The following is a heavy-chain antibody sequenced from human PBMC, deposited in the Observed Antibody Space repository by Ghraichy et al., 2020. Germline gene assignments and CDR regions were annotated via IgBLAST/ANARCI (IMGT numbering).Heavy chain of an antibody. CDR3: ARVGSRGYY. D-gene: IGHD2-2*01. CDR2: INHSGST. CDR1: GGSFSGYY. V-gene: IGHV4-34*01. Sequence: SQTLSLTCAVYGGSFSGYYWSWIRQPPGKGLEWIGEINHSGSTNYNPSLKSRVTISVDTSKNQFSLKLSSVTAADTAVYYCARVGSRGYYWGQGTLVTVSS. J-gene: IGHJ4*02.